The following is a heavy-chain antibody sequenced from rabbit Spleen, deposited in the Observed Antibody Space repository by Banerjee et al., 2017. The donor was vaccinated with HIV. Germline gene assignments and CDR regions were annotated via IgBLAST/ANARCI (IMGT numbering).Heavy chain of an antibody. J-gene: IGHJ6*01. D-gene: IGHD6-1*01. V-gene: IGHV1S45*01. CDR3: ARVGGVGVYGWNFGW. Sequence: LEESGGGLVKPGGTLTLTCTVSGFSFSSNWICWVRQAPGKGLEWIACIDTSDGDTDYANWQKGRFTISKASSTTVTLKMTSLTAADTATYFCARVGGVGVYGWNFGWWGQGTLVTVS. CDR1: GFSFSSNW. CDR2: IDTSDGDT.